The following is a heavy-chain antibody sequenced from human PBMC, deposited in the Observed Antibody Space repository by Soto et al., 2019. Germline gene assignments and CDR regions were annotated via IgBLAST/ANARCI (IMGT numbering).Heavy chain of an antibody. CDR2: ISSSSSYI. CDR1: GFTFSSYS. CDR3: ARDEGDDYSNYFDY. Sequence: GGSLRLSCAASGFTFSSYSMNWVRQAPGKGLEWVSSISSSSSYIYYADSVKGRFTISRDNAKNSLYLQMNSLRAEDTAVYYCARDEGDDYSNYFDYWGQGTLVTVSS. V-gene: IGHV3-21*01. J-gene: IGHJ4*02. D-gene: IGHD4-4*01.